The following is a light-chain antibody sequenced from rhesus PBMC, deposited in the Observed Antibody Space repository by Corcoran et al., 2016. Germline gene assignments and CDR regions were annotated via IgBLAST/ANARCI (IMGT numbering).Light chain of an antibody. Sequence: DIQMTQSPSALSASVGDRVTISCRASQNIYSNLAGYQQKPGKSPKLLFYAASSLQTGIPSRFSGSGGGTDFTLTSSSLQPEVSAIYYCQYYYANPYGFGQGTKVEIK. V-gene: IGKV1S12*01. CDR1: QNIYSN. CDR2: AAS. J-gene: IGKJ2*01. CDR3: QYYYANPYG.